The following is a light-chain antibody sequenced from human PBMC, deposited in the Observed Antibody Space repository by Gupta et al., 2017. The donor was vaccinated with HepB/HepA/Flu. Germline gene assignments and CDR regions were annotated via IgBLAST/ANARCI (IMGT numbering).Light chain of an antibody. CDR1: HIANKN. V-gene: IGLV3-21*03. CDR2: DDR. CDR3: QVWDTTGDHHVV. J-gene: IGLJ2*01. Sequence: SFVLTQPPSVSVAPGKTASITCGGNHIANKNVYWYQQKPAQAPLLVVYDDRDRPSGIPGRFSGSNSGNTATLTISRVESGDEADYYCQVWDTTGDHHVVFGGGSKLTVL.